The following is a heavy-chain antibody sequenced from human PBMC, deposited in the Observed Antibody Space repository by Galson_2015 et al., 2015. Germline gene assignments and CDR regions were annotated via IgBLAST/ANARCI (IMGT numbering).Heavy chain of an antibody. V-gene: IGHV1-46*01. CDR3: VRDLYGSGI. CDR1: GYTFSGYY. Sequence: SVKVSCKASGYTFSGYYMHWVRQAPGQGPEWMGMINPSGGSTTYAQKFQGRVTMTRDTSTSTVYMDVTSLTSEDTAVYYCVRDLYGSGIWGQGTLVTVSS. J-gene: IGHJ1*01. CDR2: INPSGGST. D-gene: IGHD3-10*01.